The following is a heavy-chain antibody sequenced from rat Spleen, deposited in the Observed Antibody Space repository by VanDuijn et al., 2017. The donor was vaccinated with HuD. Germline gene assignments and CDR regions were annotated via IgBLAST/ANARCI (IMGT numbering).Heavy chain of an antibody. CDR1: GFTFSNYG. CDR2: ISYDGSST. CDR3: ARRPYYYDGYYPLDY. V-gene: IGHV5-29*01. Sequence: EVQLVESGGGLVQPGRSLKLSCAASGFTFSNYGMAWVRQAPTKGLEWVATISYDGSSTYYRDSVKGRFTISRDNAKSTLYLQMDSLRSEDTATYYCARRPYYYDGYYPLDYWGQGVMVTVSS. J-gene: IGHJ2*01. D-gene: IGHD1-12*03.